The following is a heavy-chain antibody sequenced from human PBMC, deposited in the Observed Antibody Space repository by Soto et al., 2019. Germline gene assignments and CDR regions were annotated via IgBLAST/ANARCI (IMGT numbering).Heavy chain of an antibody. J-gene: IGHJ4*02. CDR1: GFTFSSYG. CDR3: VTYDSSGSYRFDY. D-gene: IGHD3-22*01. CDR2: ISYDGSNK. V-gene: IGHV3-30*03. Sequence: QVQLVESGGGVVQPGRSLRLSCAASGFTFSSYGMHWVRQAPGKGLEWVAVISYDGSNKYYADSVKGRFTISRDNSKNTLYLQMNSLRAEDTAVYYCVTYDSSGSYRFDYWGQGTLVTVSS.